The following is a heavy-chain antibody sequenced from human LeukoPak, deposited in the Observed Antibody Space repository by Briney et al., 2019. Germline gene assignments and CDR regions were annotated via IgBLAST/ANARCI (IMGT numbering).Heavy chain of an antibody. CDR2: ISWNGGSL. Sequence: PGRSLRLSCAASGFNFDEYAMHWVRQAPGKGLEWVSGISWNGGSLDYVDSVKGRLTISRDNAKNSLYLQMNSLRPEDTALYFCAKGTGRYWTFFDSWGQGTHVIVSS. V-gene: IGHV3-9*01. J-gene: IGHJ4*02. CDR1: GFNFDEYA. CDR3: AKGTGRYWTFFDS. D-gene: IGHD1-26*01.